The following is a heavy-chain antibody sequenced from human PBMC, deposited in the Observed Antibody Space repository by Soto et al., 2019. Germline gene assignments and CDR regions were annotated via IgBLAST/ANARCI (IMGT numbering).Heavy chain of an antibody. V-gene: IGHV3-33*01. CDR3: ARAQQLISYYYYGMDA. Sequence: GGSLRLSCAASGFTFSSYGMHWVRQAPGKGLEWVAVIWYDGSNKYYADSVKGRFTISRDNSKNTLYLQMNSLRAEDTAVYYCARAQQLISYYYYGMDAWGQGTTVTVSS. CDR1: GFTFSSYG. J-gene: IGHJ6*02. CDR2: IWYDGSNK. D-gene: IGHD6-13*01.